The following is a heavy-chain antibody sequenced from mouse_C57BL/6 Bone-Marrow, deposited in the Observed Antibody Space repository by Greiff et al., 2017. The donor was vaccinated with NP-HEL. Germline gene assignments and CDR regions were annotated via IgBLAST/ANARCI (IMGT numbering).Heavy chain of an antibody. CDR3: ASSYGNYPWFAY. CDR1: GYTFTSYW. CDR2: IHPNSGST. J-gene: IGHJ3*01. Sequence: VQLQQPGAELVKPGASVKLSCKASGYTFTSYWMHWVKQRPGQGLEWIGMIHPNSGSTNYNEKFKSKATMTVDKSSSTAYMQLSSLTSEDSAVYYCASSYGNYPWFAYWGQGTLVTVSA. V-gene: IGHV1-64*01. D-gene: IGHD2-1*01.